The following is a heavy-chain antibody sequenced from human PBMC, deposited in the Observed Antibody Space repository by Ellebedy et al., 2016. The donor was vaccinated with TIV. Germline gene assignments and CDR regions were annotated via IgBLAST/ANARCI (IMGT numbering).Heavy chain of an antibody. CDR2: IYSGGST. J-gene: IGHJ4*02. Sequence: GESLKISCAASGFTVSSNYMSWVRQAPGKGLEWVSVIYSGGSTYYADSVKGRFTISRDNSKNTLYLQMNSLRAEDTAVYYCARGRGYAHQGLNFDYWGQGTLVTVSS. CDR3: ARGRGYAHQGLNFDY. CDR1: GFTVSSNY. V-gene: IGHV3-53*01. D-gene: IGHD2-2*01.